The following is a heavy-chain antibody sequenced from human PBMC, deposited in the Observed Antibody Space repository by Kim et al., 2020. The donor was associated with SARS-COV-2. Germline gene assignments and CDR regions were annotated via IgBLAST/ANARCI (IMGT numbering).Heavy chain of an antibody. CDR3: ARGPTYNPY. V-gene: IGHV3-20*04. J-gene: IGHJ4*02. CDR2: ISADGRAT. Sequence: GGSLRLSCVASGFAFHEYGMTWVRRVPGKGLEWVSTISADGRATLYADSLEGRFIISRYNAMKSLFLQMNSLRVEDTAFYYCARGPTYNPYWGQGTRVTVSS. CDR1: GFAFHEYG. D-gene: IGHD1-1*01.